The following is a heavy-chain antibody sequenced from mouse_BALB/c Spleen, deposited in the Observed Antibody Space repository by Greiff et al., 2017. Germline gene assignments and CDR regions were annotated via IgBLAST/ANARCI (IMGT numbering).Heavy chain of an antibody. D-gene: IGHD1-1*01. CDR3: ARNWGTVVYYAMDY. J-gene: IGHJ4*01. CDR2: IWSGGST. Sequence: QVQLKESGPGLVQPSQSLSITCTVSGFSLTSYGVHWVRQSPGKGLEWLGVIWSGGSTDYNAAFISRLSISKDNSKSQVFFKMNSLQADDTAIYYCARNWGTVVYYAMDYWGQGTSVTVSS. CDR1: GFSLTSYG. V-gene: IGHV2-4-1*01.